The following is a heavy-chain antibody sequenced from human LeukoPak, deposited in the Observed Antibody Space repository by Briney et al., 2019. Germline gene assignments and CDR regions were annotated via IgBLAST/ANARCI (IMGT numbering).Heavy chain of an antibody. CDR2: ISYDESKI. Sequence: GGSLRLSCTGSGFSFTNYAMHWVRRAPGEGLEWVAVISYDESKIYYADSVKGRFTISRDLSTNTLYLQMNSLTTEDTAMYFCARRPVAAEYFQHWGQGTLVTVSS. D-gene: IGHD6-25*01. J-gene: IGHJ1*01. V-gene: IGHV3-30*03. CDR3: ARRPVAAEYFQH. CDR1: GFSFTNYA.